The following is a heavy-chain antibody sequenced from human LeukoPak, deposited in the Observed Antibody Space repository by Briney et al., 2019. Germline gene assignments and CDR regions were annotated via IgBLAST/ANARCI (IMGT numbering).Heavy chain of an antibody. J-gene: IGHJ5*02. V-gene: IGHV4-38-2*01. CDR2: IYHSGTT. Sequence: SETLSLTCAVSDYPISSNYFWGWIRQPPGKGLEWIGGIYHSGTTYYNPSLKSRVTISLDTSRNQFSLRLTSVTAADTAVYYCAKSGHSYYYIPGDFSWGQGTLVTVSS. CDR3: AKSGHSYYYIPGDFS. CDR1: DYPISSNYF. D-gene: IGHD3-22*01.